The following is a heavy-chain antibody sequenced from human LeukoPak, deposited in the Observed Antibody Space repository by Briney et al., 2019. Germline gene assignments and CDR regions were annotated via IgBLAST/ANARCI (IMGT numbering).Heavy chain of an antibody. D-gene: IGHD2-15*01. CDR1: GFTFSSYA. CDR2: ISGSGGST. V-gene: IGHV3-23*01. CDR3: AKMGYCSGGSCSCFDY. Sequence: HPGGSLRLPCAASGFTFSSYAMSWVRQAPGKGLERVSAISGSGGSTYYADSVKGRFTISRDNSKNTLYLQMNSLRAEDTAVYYCAKMGYCSGGSCSCFDYWGQGTLVTVSS. J-gene: IGHJ4*02.